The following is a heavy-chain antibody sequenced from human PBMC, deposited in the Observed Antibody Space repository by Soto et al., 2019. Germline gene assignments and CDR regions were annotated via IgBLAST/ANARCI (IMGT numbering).Heavy chain of an antibody. CDR1: GFTFSNAW. J-gene: IGHJ2*01. V-gene: IGHV3-15*01. D-gene: IGHD7-27*01. CDR2: IKSKTDGGTT. CDR3: TTDATNWGIIRTLRTSMGWYFDL. Sequence: GGSLRLSCAASGFTFSNAWMSWVRQAPGKGLEWVGRIKSKTDGGTTDYAAPVKGRFTISRDDSKNTLYLQMNSLKTEDTAVYYCTTDATNWGIIRTLRTSMGWYFDLWGRGTLVTVSS.